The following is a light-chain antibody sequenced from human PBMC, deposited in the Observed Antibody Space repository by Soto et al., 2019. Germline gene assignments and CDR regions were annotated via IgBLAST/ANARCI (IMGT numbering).Light chain of an antibody. CDR1: QSVSGS. CDR2: DVS. V-gene: IGKV3-11*01. J-gene: IGKJ2*02. CDR3: QQRGNWFAGT. Sequence: EIVLTQSPATLSLSPGERATLSCKASQSVSGSLAWYQHKPGQAPRLLIYDVSKRATGIPARFSGSGSGTDFTLTISSLEPEDFAVYYCQQRGNWFAGTFGPGTKLEI.